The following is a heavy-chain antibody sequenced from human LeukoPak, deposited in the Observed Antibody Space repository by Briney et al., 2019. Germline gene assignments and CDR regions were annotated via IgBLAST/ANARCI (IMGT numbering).Heavy chain of an antibody. CDR1: GFTFSSYA. CDR2: VFSDGTT. J-gene: IGHJ6*02. V-gene: IGHV3-23*03. Sequence: PGGSLRLSCAASGFTFSSYAMSWVRQAPGKGLEWVSVVFSDGTTYYADSVKGRFTISRDYSKNMMFLQMNSLRAGDTAMYYCASGGAYPTYYYGMDVWGQGTTVTVS. CDR3: ASGGAYPTYYYGMDV.